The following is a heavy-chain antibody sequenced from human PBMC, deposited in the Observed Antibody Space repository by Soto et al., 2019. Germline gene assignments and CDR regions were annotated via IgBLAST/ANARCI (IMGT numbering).Heavy chain of an antibody. CDR3: ARDSLSGYYFDY. CDR1: GDSISSGGYS. V-gene: IGHV4-30-2*01. J-gene: IGHJ4*02. Sequence: QLQLQESGSGLVKPSQTLSLTCVVSGDSISSGGYSWNWIRQPPGKGLEWIGHTYHSGGTLYNPSLDSRVPISVDKSKHQFSWRLTSVTAAETAVYYCARDSLSGYYFDYWGQGTLVTVSS. D-gene: IGHD3-22*01. CDR2: TYHSGGT.